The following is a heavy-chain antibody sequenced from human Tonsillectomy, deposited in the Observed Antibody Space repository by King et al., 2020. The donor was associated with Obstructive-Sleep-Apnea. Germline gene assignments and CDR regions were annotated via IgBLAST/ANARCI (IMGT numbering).Heavy chain of an antibody. J-gene: IGHJ5*02. CDR3: ARDGPVVVPAAMPGFNWFDP. D-gene: IGHD2-2*01. V-gene: IGHV3-30-3*01. CDR1: GFNFSTYA. Sequence: QLVQSGGGVGQPGRSLRLSCAASGFNFSTYARYWVLQAPGQGLEWVAVITYDGINKYYAESVKGRFPLSRDNSNNTLYLQMNSLRDEDTAVYYCARDGPVVVPAAMPGFNWFDPWGQGTLVIVSS. CDR2: ITYDGINK.